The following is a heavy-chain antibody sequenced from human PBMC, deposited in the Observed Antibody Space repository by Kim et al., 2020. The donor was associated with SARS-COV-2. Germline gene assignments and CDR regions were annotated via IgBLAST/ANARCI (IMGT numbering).Heavy chain of an antibody. Sequence: ASVTVSCKASGYTFTSYAMNWVRQAPGQGLEWMGWINTNTGNPTYAQGFTGRFVFSLDTSVSTAYLQISSLKAEDTAVYYCARVGSSSWYVDYYYGMDVWGQGTTVTVSS. CDR3: ARVGSSSWYVDYYYGMDV. D-gene: IGHD6-13*01. V-gene: IGHV7-4-1*02. CDR2: INTNTGNP. J-gene: IGHJ6*02. CDR1: GYTFTSYA.